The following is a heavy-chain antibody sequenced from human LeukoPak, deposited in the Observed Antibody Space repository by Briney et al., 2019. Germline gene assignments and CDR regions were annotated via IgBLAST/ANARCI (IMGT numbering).Heavy chain of an antibody. CDR3: ARGIRFLTRTGYYYMDV. D-gene: IGHD3-3*01. CDR2: ISSSSSYI. J-gene: IGHJ6*03. CDR1: GFTCSSYS. Sequence: GGSLRLSCAASGFTCSSYSMNWVRQAPEKGLEWVSSISSSSSYIYYADSVKGRFTISRDNAKNSLYLQMNSLRAEDTAVYYCARGIRFLTRTGYYYMDVWGKGTTVTVSS. V-gene: IGHV3-21*01.